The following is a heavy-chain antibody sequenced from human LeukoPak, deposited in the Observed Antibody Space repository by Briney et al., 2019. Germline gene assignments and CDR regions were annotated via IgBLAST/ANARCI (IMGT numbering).Heavy chain of an antibody. Sequence: PGGSLGLSCAASGFTFSSYAMSWVRQAPGKGLEWVSAISGSGGSTHYADSVKGRFTISRDNSKNTLFLQMNSLRAEDTAVYYCAREPGVASSPDYWGQGTLVTVSS. J-gene: IGHJ4*02. V-gene: IGHV3-23*01. D-gene: IGHD6-13*01. CDR1: GFTFSSYA. CDR2: ISGSGGST. CDR3: AREPGVASSPDY.